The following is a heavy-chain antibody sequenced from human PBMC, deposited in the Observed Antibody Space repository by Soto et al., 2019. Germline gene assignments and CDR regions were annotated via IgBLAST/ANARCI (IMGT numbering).Heavy chain of an antibody. J-gene: IGHJ4*02. D-gene: IGHD2-15*01. CDR3: ARLTPPFCSGGSCPPDY. Sequence: QVQLQESGPGLVKPSQTLSLTCTVSGGSISSGGYYWSWIRQHPGKGLEWIGYIYYSGSTYYNPXLQGRVTISVXXSXNXXSLKLSSVTAADTAVYYCARLTPPFCSGGSCPPDYWGQGTLVPVSS. CDR2: IYYSGST. CDR1: GGSISSGGYY. V-gene: IGHV4-31*03.